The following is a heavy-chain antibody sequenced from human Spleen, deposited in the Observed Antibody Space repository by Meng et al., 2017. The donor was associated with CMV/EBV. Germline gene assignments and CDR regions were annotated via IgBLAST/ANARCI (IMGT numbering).Heavy chain of an antibody. CDR1: GYIFINYG. J-gene: IGHJ4*02. CDR3: ARDQRYYGSGSFPPSNF. Sequence: ASVKVSCKASGYIFINYGISWVRQAPGQGLEWMGWISAYNGNTNYAQKLQGRVTMTTDTSTSTAYMELRSLRSDDTAVYYCARDQRYYGSGSFPPSNFWGQGTLVTVSS. CDR2: ISAYNGNT. D-gene: IGHD3-10*01. V-gene: IGHV1-18*01.